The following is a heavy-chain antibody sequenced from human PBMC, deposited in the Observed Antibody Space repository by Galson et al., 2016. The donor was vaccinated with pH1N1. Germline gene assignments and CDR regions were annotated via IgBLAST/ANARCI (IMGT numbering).Heavy chain of an antibody. Sequence: PALVKPTQTLTLTCTFSGFSLSTSGVGVGWIRQPPGKALEWLALIYWDDDKRYSPSLKSRLTITKDTSKNQVVLTMTNMDPVDTATYHCAHSGYGDYVVGLHYWGQGTLVTVSS. CDR3: AHSGYGDYVVGLHY. CDR2: IYWDDDK. D-gene: IGHD4-17*01. J-gene: IGHJ4*02. CDR1: GFSLSTSGVG. V-gene: IGHV2-5*02.